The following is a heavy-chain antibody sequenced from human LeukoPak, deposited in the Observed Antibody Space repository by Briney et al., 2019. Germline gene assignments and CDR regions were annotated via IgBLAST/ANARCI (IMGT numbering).Heavy chain of an antibody. CDR3: ARGPQGLEPNDY. J-gene: IGHJ4*02. Sequence: ASVKVSCKASGYTFTSYGISWVRQAPGQGLEWMGWISAYNGNTNYAQKLQGRVTMTTDTSTSTAYMKQRSLRSDDTAVYYCARGPQGLEPNDYWGQGTLVTVSS. V-gene: IGHV1-18*01. CDR2: ISAYNGNT. CDR1: GYTFTSYG. D-gene: IGHD6-19*01.